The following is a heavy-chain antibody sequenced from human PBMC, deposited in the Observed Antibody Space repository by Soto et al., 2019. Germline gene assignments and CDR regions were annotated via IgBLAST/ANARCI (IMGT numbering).Heavy chain of an antibody. J-gene: IGHJ4*02. D-gene: IGHD7-27*01. CDR1: GYTFTSYG. CDR3: ARHGSQLGPDY. CDR2: ITPYNGNT. Sequence: QVQLVQSGAEVKKPGASVKVSCKASGYTFTSYGISWVRQAPGQGLEWMGWITPYNGNTNYAQELQGRVTTPPDPHRSTAHMELRSLRSDDTAVYYCARHGSQLGPDYWGQATLVAVSS. V-gene: IGHV1-18*01.